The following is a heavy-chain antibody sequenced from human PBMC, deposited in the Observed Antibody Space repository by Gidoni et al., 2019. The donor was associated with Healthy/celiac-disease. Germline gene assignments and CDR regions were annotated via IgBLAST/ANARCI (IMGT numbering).Heavy chain of an antibody. V-gene: IGHV3-23*04. CDR3: AKDGRAPLQLWGSGYFDY. J-gene: IGHJ4*02. Sequence: EVQLVESGGGLVQPGGSLRLSCAASGFTFSSYAMSWVRQAPGKGLGWVSAISGSGGSTYYADSVKGRFTISRDNSKNTLYLQMNSLRAEDTAVYYCAKDGRAPLQLWGSGYFDYWGQGTLVTVSS. CDR2: ISGSGGST. D-gene: IGHD5-18*01. CDR1: GFTFSSYA.